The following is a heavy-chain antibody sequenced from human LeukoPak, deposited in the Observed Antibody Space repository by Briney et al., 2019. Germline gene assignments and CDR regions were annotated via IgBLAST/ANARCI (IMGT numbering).Heavy chain of an antibody. D-gene: IGHD6-13*01. J-gene: IGHJ4*02. CDR3: ASGRAAAGVSGADY. Sequence: SETLSLTCAVYGGSFSSYYWSWIRPPPGKGLEWIGEINHSGSTNYNPSLKSRVTISVDTSKNQFSLKLSSVTAADTAVYYCASGRAAAGVSGADYWGQGTLVTVSS. CDR1: GGSFSSYY. V-gene: IGHV4-34*01. CDR2: INHSGST.